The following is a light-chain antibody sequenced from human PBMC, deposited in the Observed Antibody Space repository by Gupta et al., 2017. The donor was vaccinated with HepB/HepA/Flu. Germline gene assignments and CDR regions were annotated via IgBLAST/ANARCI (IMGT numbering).Light chain of an antibody. CDR1: QSLLHSNGYYY. Sequence: DILMTQSPLSLPVTPGQPPSISCRSSQSLLHSNGYYYLDWYLKNPGQSPQLLIYLGSNRAAGGPEGLSGSGSGTNFTLKISRVEAEDVGVYYCMQALQTLFTFGPGTKVDIK. V-gene: IGKV2-28*01. J-gene: IGKJ3*01. CDR3: MQALQTLFT. CDR2: LGS.